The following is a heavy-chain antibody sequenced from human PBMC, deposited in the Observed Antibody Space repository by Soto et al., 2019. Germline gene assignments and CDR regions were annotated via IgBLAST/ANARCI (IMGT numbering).Heavy chain of an antibody. J-gene: IGHJ5*02. CDR2: IIPIFGTA. V-gene: IGHV1-69*13. D-gene: IGHD2-15*01. CDR1: GGTFSSYA. Sequence: ASVKVSCKASGGTFSSYAISWVRQAPGQGLEWMGGIIPIFGTANYAQKFQGRVTITADESTSTAYMELSSLRSEDTAVYYCARRGNLGYCSGGSCYLVFDPWGQGTLVTVSS. CDR3: ARRGNLGYCSGGSCYLVFDP.